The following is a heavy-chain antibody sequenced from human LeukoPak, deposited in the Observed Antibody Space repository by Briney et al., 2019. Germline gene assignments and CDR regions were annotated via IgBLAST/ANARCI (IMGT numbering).Heavy chain of an antibody. CDR3: ARDYDILTGYFSPPDY. V-gene: IGHV1-2*02. J-gene: IGHJ4*02. CDR2: INPNSGDT. CDR1: GYTFTVHS. D-gene: IGHD3-9*01. Sequence: ASVKVSCKASGYTFTVHSMHWVRQAPGQGLEWMGWINPNSGDTKYSQNFQGRVTMSWDTSISTAYMELNRLTSDDTAVYYCARDYDILTGYFSPPDYWGQGTLVTVSS.